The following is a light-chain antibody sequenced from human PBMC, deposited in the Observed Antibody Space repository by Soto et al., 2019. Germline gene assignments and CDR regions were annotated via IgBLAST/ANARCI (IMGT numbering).Light chain of an antibody. Sequence: EMVMTQSPATLSVSPGERATLSCRASQFISSNLAWYQQKPCQAPRLLFYGASTRATGIPARFSGSGSGTEFTRTISSLQSEDFAVDYCQQYNNWPPVTFGGGTKVEIK. CDR2: GAS. J-gene: IGKJ4*01. CDR1: QFISSN. CDR3: QQYNNWPPVT. V-gene: IGKV3-15*01.